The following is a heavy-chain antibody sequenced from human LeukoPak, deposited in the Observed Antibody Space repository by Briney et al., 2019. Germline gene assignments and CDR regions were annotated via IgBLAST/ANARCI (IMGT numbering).Heavy chain of an antibody. J-gene: IGHJ3*02. CDR3: ARHRSRAYYDILTGRDAFDI. V-gene: IGHV4-4*07. CDR1: GGSISSYY. Sequence: PSETLSLTCTVSGGSISSYYWSWIRQPAGKGLEWIGRIYTSGTTHYNPSLKSRVTMSVDTSKNQFSLKLSSVTAADTAVYYCARHRSRAYYDILTGRDAFDIWGQGTMVTVSS. D-gene: IGHD3-9*01. CDR2: IYTSGTT.